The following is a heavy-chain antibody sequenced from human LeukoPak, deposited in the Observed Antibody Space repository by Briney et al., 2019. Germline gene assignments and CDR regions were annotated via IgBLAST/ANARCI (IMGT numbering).Heavy chain of an antibody. CDR2: IYDSGST. Sequence: PSETLSLTCTVSGGSISSYDWSWIRQPPGKGLEWVGYIYDSGSTNYNPSLKSRVTISVDTSKNQFSLKLSSVTAADTAVYYCARLAPLGVRGTRGLDYWGQGTLVTVSS. CDR1: GGSISSYD. CDR3: ARLAPLGVRGTRGLDY. V-gene: IGHV4-59*08. D-gene: IGHD3-10*01. J-gene: IGHJ4*02.